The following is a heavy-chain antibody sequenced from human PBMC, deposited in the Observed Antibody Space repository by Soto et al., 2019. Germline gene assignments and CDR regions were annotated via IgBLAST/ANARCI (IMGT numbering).Heavy chain of an antibody. V-gene: IGHV3-33*01. CDR1: GFTFSSYG. Sequence: GGSLRLSCAASGFTFSSYGMHWARQAPGKGLEWVAVIWYDGSNKYYADSVKGRFTISRDNSKNTLYLQMNSLRAEDTAVYYCASDITTSYYFDYWGQGTLVTVSS. J-gene: IGHJ4*02. CDR3: ASDITTSYYFDY. D-gene: IGHD3-22*01. CDR2: IWYDGSNK.